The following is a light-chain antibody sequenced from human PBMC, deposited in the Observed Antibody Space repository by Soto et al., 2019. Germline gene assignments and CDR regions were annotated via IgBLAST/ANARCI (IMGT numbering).Light chain of an antibody. Sequence: QSALTQPTSASGSPGQSVTISCTGTISDVGGYNSVSWYQQHPGKAPKLMIYEVSKRPSGVPDRFSASKSDNTASLTVSGLQAEDEADYYCSSYAGTKNLLFGGGTKVTVL. CDR3: SSYAGTKNLL. CDR1: ISDVGGYNS. V-gene: IGLV2-8*01. J-gene: IGLJ2*01. CDR2: EVS.